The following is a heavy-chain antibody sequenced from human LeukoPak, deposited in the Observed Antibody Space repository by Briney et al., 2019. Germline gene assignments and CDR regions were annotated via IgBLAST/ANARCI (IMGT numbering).Heavy chain of an antibody. D-gene: IGHD5-24*01. CDR3: ARDGRTPMATIPFDY. Sequence: GSLRLSCAASGFTFSSYSMNWVRQAPGKGLEWVSSISSSSSYIYYADSVKGRFTISRDNAKNSLYLQMNSLRAEDTAVYYCARDGRTPMATIPFDYWGQGTLVTVSS. CDR2: ISSSSSYI. V-gene: IGHV3-21*01. J-gene: IGHJ4*02. CDR1: GFTFSSYS.